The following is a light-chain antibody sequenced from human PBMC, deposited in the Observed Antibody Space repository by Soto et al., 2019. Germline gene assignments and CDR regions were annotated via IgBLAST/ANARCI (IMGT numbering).Light chain of an antibody. J-gene: IGKJ4*01. Sequence: SLMTQSPSSLSASLGDRVTIPCRASERINNYLNWYQQKPGRAPRLLIYSASSLQSGIPSRFSGSGSGTDFTLTISSLQPEDFAAYFCQQSNSSPPTFGGGTKVDIK. CDR3: QQSNSSPPT. CDR2: SAS. CDR1: ERINNY. V-gene: IGKV1-39*01.